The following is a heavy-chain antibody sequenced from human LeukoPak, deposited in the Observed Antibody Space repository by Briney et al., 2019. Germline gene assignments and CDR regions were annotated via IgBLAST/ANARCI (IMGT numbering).Heavy chain of an antibody. Sequence: KPSETLSLTCTVSGASISGSGYYWGWIRQPPGKGLEWIGSIYSSGSTYYNASLQSPVTISIETSKNQISLRLNSVTAADTAMYYCAKSGGYGLIDYGGQGPLVTVSS. CDR1: GASISGSGYY. V-gene: IGHV4-39*01. D-gene: IGHD1-26*01. CDR2: IYSSGST. CDR3: AKSGGYGLIDY. J-gene: IGHJ4*02.